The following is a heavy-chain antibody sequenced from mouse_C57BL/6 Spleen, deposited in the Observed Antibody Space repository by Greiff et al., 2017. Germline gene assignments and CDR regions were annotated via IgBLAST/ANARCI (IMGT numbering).Heavy chain of an antibody. V-gene: IGHV1-52*01. J-gene: IGHJ4*01. D-gene: IGHD1-1*01. Sequence: VQLQQPGAELVRPGSSVKLSCKASGYTFTSYWMHWVKQRPIQGLEWIGNIDPSDSETHYNQKFKDKATLTVDKSSSTAYMQLSSLTSEDSAVYYYERGTLITTVVGDYSMDYWGQGTSVTVSS. CDR3: ERGTLITTVVGDYSMDY. CDR1: GYTFTSYW. CDR2: IDPSDSET.